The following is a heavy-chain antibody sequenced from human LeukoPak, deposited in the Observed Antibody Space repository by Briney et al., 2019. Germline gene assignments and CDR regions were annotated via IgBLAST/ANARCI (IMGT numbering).Heavy chain of an antibody. CDR1: GGSFSGYY. CDR3: SRGDFSSGPSRDAFDI. D-gene: IGHD3-3*01. CDR2: INHSGST. J-gene: IGHJ3*02. V-gene: IGHV4-34*01. Sequence: SETLSLTCAVYGGSFSGYYWSWIRQPPGKGLEWIGEINHSGSTNYNPSLKSRVTVSVDTSKNQFSLKMSSVTAADTAVYYCSRGDFSSGPSRDAFDIWGQGTMVTVSS.